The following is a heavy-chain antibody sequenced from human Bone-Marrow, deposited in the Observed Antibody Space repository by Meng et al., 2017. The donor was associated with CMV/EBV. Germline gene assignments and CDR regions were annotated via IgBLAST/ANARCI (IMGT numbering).Heavy chain of an antibody. J-gene: IGHJ6*02. CDR2: IYPADSDT. CDR3: ATSSGTYRDYYYGIDV. V-gene: IGHV5-51*01. D-gene: IGHD1-26*01. CDR1: GYTFTTYW. Sequence: KVSCKGSGYTFTTYWIVWVRQMPGKGLEWMGIIYPADSDTRYSPSFQGQVTISADKSSNTAYLQWSSLKASDTAMYYCATSSGTYRDYYYGIDVWGQGTTVTVSS.